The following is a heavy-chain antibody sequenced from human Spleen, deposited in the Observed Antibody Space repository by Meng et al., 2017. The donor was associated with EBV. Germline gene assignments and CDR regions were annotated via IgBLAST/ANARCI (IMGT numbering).Heavy chain of an antibody. V-gene: IGHV4-61*01. CDR3: ARGKID. CDR2: IYYSGST. J-gene: IGHJ4*02. Sequence: VQLQESGPGLVQPSETLSLTCTVSGDSVSSGNYYWNWIRQPPGKGLEWIGYIYYSGSTNYNPSLKSRVTILVDTSKNQFSLKLNSVTAADTAVYYCARGKIDWGQGTLVTVSS. CDR1: GDSVSSGNYY. D-gene: IGHD2-21*01.